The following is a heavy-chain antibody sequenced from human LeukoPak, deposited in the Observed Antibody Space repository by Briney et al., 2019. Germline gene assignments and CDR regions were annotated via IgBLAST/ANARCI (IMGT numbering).Heavy chain of an antibody. Sequence: GGSLRLSCAASGFTFSSYGMNWVRQSPGKGLEWVSSISSSSSYIYYADSVKGRFTISRDNAKNSLYLQMNSLRAEDTAVYYCASEKYYYDSSGYYTEAFDIWGQGTMVTVSS. CDR2: ISSSSSYI. D-gene: IGHD3-22*01. V-gene: IGHV3-21*01. J-gene: IGHJ3*02. CDR1: GFTFSSYG. CDR3: ASEKYYYDSSGYYTEAFDI.